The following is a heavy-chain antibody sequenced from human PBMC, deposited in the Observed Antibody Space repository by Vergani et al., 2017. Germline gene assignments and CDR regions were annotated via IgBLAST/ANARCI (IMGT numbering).Heavy chain of an antibody. CDR3: ASGPTHRDGYNDDY. Sequence: QVQLVQSGAEVKKPGSSVKVSCKASGGTFSSYTISWVRQAPGQGLEWMGRIIPILGIANYAKKFQGRVTITADKSTSTAYMELSSLRSEDKAVYYCASGPTHRDGYNDDYWGQGPLVTVSS. J-gene: IGHJ4*02. CDR1: GGTFSSYT. D-gene: IGHD5-24*01. CDR2: IIPILGIA. V-gene: IGHV1-69*02.